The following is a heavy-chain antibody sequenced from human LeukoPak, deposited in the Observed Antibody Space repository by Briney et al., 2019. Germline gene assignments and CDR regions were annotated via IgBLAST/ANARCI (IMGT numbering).Heavy chain of an antibody. CDR2: ISAYNGNT. CDR3: TKPTGVWFGAVDS. V-gene: IGHV1-18*01. D-gene: IGHD3-10*01. J-gene: IGHJ4*02. Sequence: ASVKVSCKASGYTFTSYGISWVRQAPGQGLEWMGWISAYNGNTNYAQKLQGRVTMTTDTSTSTAYMELTGLTSDDTAVYYCTKPTGVWFGAVDSWGQGTRVIVSS. CDR1: GYTFTSYG.